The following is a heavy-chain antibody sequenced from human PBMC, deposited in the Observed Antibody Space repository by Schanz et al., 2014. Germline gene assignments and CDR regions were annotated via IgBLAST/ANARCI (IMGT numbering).Heavy chain of an antibody. CDR3: ARGGFFDSTSFDS. D-gene: IGHD2-2*01. J-gene: IGHJ4*02. CDR2: INPSGGST. V-gene: IGHV1-46*03. Sequence: QVQLVQSGAEVKKPGASVRVSCKASGYSFTTYDVNWVRQAPGQGLGWMGIINPSGGSTSYAQKFQGRVTMTRDTSTSTVYMELSSLRSDDTAVYYCARGGFFDSTSFDSWGQGTLVTVSS. CDR1: GYSFTTYD.